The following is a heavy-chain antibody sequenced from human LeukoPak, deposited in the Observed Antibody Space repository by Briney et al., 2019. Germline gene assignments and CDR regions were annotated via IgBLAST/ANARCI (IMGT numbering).Heavy chain of an antibody. CDR1: GFTFSTYS. V-gene: IGHV3-21*01. Sequence: GGSLRLSCAASGFTFSTYSMNWVRQAPGKGLEWVSSISTSSTYIYYVDSVRGRFTISRDNAKNSLYLQMNSLRAEDTAVYYCRGVRGGTEADYWGQGTLVTVSS. J-gene: IGHJ4*02. CDR3: RGVRGGTEADY. D-gene: IGHD3-10*01. CDR2: ISTSSTYI.